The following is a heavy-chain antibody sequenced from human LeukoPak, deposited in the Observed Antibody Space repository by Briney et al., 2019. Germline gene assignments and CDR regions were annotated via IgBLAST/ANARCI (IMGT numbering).Heavy chain of an antibody. CDR2: MNANSGNT. V-gene: IGHV1-8*01. CDR1: GYTFTSYD. CDR3: ARGIVVVPAADCYFDL. Sequence: ASVKVSCKASGYTFTSYDINWVRQATGQGLEWMGWMNANSGNTGYAQKFQGRVTMTRNTSISTAYMELSSLRSEDTAVYYCARGIVVVPAADCYFDLWVRGTLVTVSS. D-gene: IGHD2-2*01. J-gene: IGHJ2*01.